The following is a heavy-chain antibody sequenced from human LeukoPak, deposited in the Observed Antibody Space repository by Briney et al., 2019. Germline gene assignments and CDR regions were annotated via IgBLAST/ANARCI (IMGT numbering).Heavy chain of an antibody. Sequence: GGSLRLSCAASGFTFSTYGMHWVRQAPGKGLEWVAVIWNDGTYKHYADSVKGRFTISRDYSKNTVSLQMDSLRAEDTAVYYCARDLWLGAVQGYDYWGQGTLVTVSS. J-gene: IGHJ4*02. CDR1: GFTFSTYG. CDR3: ARDLWLGAVQGYDY. V-gene: IGHV3-33*01. CDR2: IWNDGTYK. D-gene: IGHD1-1*01.